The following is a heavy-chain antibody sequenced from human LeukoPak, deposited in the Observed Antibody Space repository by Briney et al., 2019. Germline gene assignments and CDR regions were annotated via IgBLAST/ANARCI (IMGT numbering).Heavy chain of an antibody. CDR3: ARRLRWSPFDY. D-gene: IGHD4-23*01. J-gene: IGHJ4*02. Sequence: ASETLSLTCTVSGGSISSGSYYWSWIRQPAGKGLEWIGRIYTSGSTNYNPSLKSRVTISVDTSKNQFSLKLSSVTAADTAVYYCARRLRWSPFDYWGQGTLVTVSS. CDR2: IYTSGST. V-gene: IGHV4-61*02. CDR1: GGSISSGSYY.